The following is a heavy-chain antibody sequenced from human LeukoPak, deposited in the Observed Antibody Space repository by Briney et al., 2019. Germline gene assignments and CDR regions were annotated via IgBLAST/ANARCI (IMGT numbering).Heavy chain of an antibody. V-gene: IGHV3-74*01. J-gene: IGHJ4*02. CDR3: ARGNYGYGNFDY. Sequence: GGSLRLSCAASGFTLSRFWMHWVRQAPGKGVVWVSRINSDGTSTSYADSVKGRFTISKDNAKNTLYLQMNSLRADDTAVYYCARGNYGYGNFDYWGQGTLVTVSS. D-gene: IGHD5-18*01. CDR2: INSDGTST. CDR1: GFTLSRFW.